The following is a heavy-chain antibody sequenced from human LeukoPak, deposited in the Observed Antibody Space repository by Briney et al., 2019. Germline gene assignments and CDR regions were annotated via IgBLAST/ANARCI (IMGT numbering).Heavy chain of an antibody. Sequence: GGSLRLSCAASGFTFNTYWIHWVRQGPGKGLVWVSLTSPDGTTTTYANSVEGRFTVSRDNARNTLYLQMNSLRAEDAAVYYCARGLAGAYRIMDVWGQGTTVTVS. J-gene: IGHJ6*02. D-gene: IGHD6-19*01. CDR1: GFTFNTYW. CDR3: ARGLAGAYRIMDV. V-gene: IGHV3-74*01. CDR2: TSPDGTTT.